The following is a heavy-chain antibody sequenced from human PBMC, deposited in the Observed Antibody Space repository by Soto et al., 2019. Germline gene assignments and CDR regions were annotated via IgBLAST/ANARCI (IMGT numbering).Heavy chain of an antibody. J-gene: IGHJ6*02. Sequence: ASVKVSCKASGYSFTSYGISWVRQAPGQGLEWMGWISAYNGNTNYAQKLQGRVTMTTDTSTSTAYMELRRLRSDDTAVYYCARQQWLYYYYGMDVWGQGTTVTVSS. CDR2: ISAYNGNT. CDR3: ARQQWLYYYYGMDV. CDR1: GYSFTSYG. V-gene: IGHV1-18*01. D-gene: IGHD6-19*01.